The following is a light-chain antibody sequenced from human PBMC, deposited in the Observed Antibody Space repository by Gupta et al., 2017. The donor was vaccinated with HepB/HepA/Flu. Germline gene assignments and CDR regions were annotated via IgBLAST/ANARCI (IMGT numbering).Light chain of an antibody. Sequence: QPVLTQPPSASGTPGQRVTISCSGSSSNIGSNYVYWYQQRPGTAPKLLIYRNDQRPSGVPDRFSGSKSGTSASLAISGLRSEDEADYYCAAWDDSLNVFGGGTKLTVL. CDR3: AAWDDSLNV. CDR1: SSNIGSNY. CDR2: RND. V-gene: IGLV1-47*01. J-gene: IGLJ3*02.